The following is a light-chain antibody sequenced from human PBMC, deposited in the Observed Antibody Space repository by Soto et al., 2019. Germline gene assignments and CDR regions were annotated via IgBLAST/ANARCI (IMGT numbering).Light chain of an antibody. CDR3: SSYAGDSTLV. Sequence: QSALTQPASASGSPGQSITISCTGTSSDVGSYNLVSWYQQHPDKAPKLMIYEGTKRPSGVSNRFSGSKSGNTASLTISGLQAEDEADYYCSSYAGDSTLVFGGGTKLTVL. CDR1: SSDVGSYNL. V-gene: IGLV2-23*01. CDR2: EGT. J-gene: IGLJ2*01.